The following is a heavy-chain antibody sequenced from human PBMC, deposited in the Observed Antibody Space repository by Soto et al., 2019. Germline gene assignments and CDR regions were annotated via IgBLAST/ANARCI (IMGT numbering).Heavy chain of an antibody. V-gene: IGHV3-33*01. CDR2: IWYDGSNK. J-gene: IGHJ6*02. D-gene: IGHD6-19*01. Sequence: GGSLRLSCAASGFTFSSYGMHWVRQAPGKGLEWVAVIWYDGSNKYYADSVKGRFTISRDNSKNTLYLQMNSLRAEDTAVYYCAGDSGGAQWLVYYYYGMDVWGQGTTVTVSS. CDR1: GFTFSSYG. CDR3: AGDSGGAQWLVYYYYGMDV.